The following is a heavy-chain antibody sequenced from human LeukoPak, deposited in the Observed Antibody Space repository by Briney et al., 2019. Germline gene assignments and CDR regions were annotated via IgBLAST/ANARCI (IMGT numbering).Heavy chain of an antibody. CDR2: IHYRGST. Sequence: PSETLSLTCALYGGSFSGYYWRWIRQPPGKGLEWIGEIHYRGSTNYDPSLKSRVTMSGDPSKNQISLKMNSVTAADTAVYYCARGELGHYDSRINPYHFDSWGQGTLVTVSS. J-gene: IGHJ4*02. CDR3: ARGELGHYDSRINPYHFDS. V-gene: IGHV4-34*01. CDR1: GGSFSGYY. D-gene: IGHD3-22*01.